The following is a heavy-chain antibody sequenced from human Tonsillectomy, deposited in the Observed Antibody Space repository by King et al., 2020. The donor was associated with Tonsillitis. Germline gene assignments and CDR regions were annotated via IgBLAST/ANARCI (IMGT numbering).Heavy chain of an antibody. CDR2: ISYDGSDK. CDR3: AKPGGGYSSGWYSFES. CDR1: GFTFISFG. V-gene: IGHV3-30*18. Sequence: VQLVESGGGVVQPGRSLRLSCEASGFTFISFGMHWVRQAPGKGLDWVAGISYDGSDKYFSESVRGRFTISRDSSKNTVDLQMNSLREDDTAVYHCAKPGGGYSSGWYSFESWGQGTLVTVSS. J-gene: IGHJ4*02. D-gene: IGHD6-19*01.